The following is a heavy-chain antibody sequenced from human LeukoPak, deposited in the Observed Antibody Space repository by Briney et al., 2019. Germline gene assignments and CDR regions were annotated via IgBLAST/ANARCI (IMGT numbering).Heavy chain of an antibody. CDR3: ARGATIPNRFDY. J-gene: IGHJ4*02. D-gene: IGHD5-12*01. CDR1: GGSISSYY. CDR2: IYYSGST. V-gene: IGHV4-59*01. Sequence: SETLSLTCTVSGGSISSYYWSWIRQPPGKGLEWIGYIYYSGSTSYNPSLKSRVTISVDTSKNQFSLKLSSVTAADTAVYYCARGATIPNRFDYWGQGTLVTVSS.